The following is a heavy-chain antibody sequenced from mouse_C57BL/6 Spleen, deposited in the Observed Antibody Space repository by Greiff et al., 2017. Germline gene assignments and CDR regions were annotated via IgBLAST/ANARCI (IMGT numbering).Heavy chain of an antibody. V-gene: IGHV1-55*01. CDR2: IYPGSGST. CDR3: ARGYGNYFYY. D-gene: IGHD2-1*01. Sequence: QVQLQQPGAELVKPGASVKMSCKASGYNFTSYWITWVKQRPGQGLEWIGDIYPGSGSTNYNEKFKSKATLTVATSSSTAYIQLSSLTSEDSAVYYCARGYGNYFYYWGQGTTLTVSS. CDR1: GYNFTSYW. J-gene: IGHJ2*01.